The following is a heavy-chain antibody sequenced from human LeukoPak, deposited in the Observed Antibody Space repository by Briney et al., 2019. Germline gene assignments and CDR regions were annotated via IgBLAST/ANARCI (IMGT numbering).Heavy chain of an antibody. J-gene: IGHJ4*02. CDR2: IYTSGNT. CDR3: ARELRRDVYNYFDY. Sequence: PSETLSLTCTASGGCISSYYWSWIRQSAGKGLEWIGRIYTSGNTNYNPSLKSRVTMSVDTSNNHFSLNLSSVTAADTAVYYCARELRRDVYNYFDYWGQGTLVTVSS. V-gene: IGHV4-4*07. D-gene: IGHD5-24*01. CDR1: GGCISSYY.